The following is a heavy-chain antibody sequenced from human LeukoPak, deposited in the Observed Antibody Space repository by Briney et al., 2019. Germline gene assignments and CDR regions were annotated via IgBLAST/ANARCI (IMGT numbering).Heavy chain of an antibody. Sequence: APVKVSCKASGYTFTGYYMHWVRQAPGQGLEWMGWINPNSGGTNYAQKFQGRVTMTRDTSISTAYMELSRLRSDDTAVYYCARDLGSIFGVVMKRWGQGTLVTVSS. V-gene: IGHV1-2*02. CDR2: INPNSGGT. D-gene: IGHD3-3*02. CDR1: GYTFTGYY. J-gene: IGHJ4*02. CDR3: ARDLGSIFGVVMKR.